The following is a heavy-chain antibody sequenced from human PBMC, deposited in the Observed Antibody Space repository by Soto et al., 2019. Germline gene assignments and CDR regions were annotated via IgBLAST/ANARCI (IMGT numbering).Heavy chain of an antibody. CDR1: VFTFTGSA. CDR2: IVVGSGNT. CDR3: ASQGRGTDYYGMDV. D-gene: IGHD3-10*01. Sequence: QMQLVQSGPEVKKPGTSVKVSFKASVFTFTGSAMQWVRQARGQRLEWIGWIVVGSGNTNYAQKFQERVTMTRDMSTSTAYMELSSLRSEDTAVYYCASQGRGTDYYGMDVWGQGTTVTVSS. J-gene: IGHJ6*02. V-gene: IGHV1-58*02.